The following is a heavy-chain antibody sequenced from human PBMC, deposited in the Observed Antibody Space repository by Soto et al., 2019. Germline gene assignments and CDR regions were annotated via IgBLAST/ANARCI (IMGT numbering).Heavy chain of an antibody. V-gene: IGHV5-51*01. J-gene: IGHJ4*02. CDR1: GYSFTSYW. Sequence: XESLKISCKGCGYSFTSYWIGWVRQMPGKGLEWMGIIYLGDSDTRYSPSFQGQVTISADKSISTAYLQWSSLKASDTAMYYCARQTYCSSTSCYTVDSWGQGTLVTVS. CDR2: IYLGDSDT. D-gene: IGHD2-2*02. CDR3: ARQTYCSSTSCYTVDS.